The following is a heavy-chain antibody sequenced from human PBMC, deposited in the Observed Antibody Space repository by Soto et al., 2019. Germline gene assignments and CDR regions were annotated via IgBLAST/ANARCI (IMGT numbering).Heavy chain of an antibody. V-gene: IGHV5-51*01. J-gene: IGHJ6*02. Sequence: GESLKISCKGSGYSFTSYWIGWVRQMPRKCLEWMGIIYPGDSDTRYSPSFQGQVTISADKSISTAYLQWGSLKASDTAMYYCARSPLYGDYDYYYGMDVWGQGTTVTVSS. D-gene: IGHD4-17*01. CDR3: ARSPLYGDYDYYYGMDV. CDR2: IYPGDSDT. CDR1: GYSFTSYW.